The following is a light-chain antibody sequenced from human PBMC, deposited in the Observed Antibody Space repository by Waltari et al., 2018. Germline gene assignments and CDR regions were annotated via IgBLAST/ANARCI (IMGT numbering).Light chain of an antibody. CDR3: QHYVRLPVT. J-gene: IGKJ1*01. CDR2: GAS. V-gene: IGKV3-20*01. CDR1: QSVGRT. Sequence: EIVLTQSPGTLSLSPGERVTLSCRASQSVGRTLVWYQQQPGQAPRLLMYGASLRATGIPDRFSGSGSGTDFSLTISRLEPEDFAVYYCQHYVRLPVTFGQGTKVEIK.